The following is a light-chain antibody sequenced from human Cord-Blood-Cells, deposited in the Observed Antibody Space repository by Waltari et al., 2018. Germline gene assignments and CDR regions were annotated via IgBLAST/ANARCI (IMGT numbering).Light chain of an antibody. Sequence: SYELTQPPSVSVSPGQTASITCSGDKLGDKYACWYQQKPGQSPVLVIYQDSKRHSGIPERFSGSNSGSTATLTISGTQAMDEADYYCQAWDSSVVFGGGTKLTVL. CDR2: QDS. J-gene: IGLJ2*01. CDR3: QAWDSSVV. CDR1: KLGDKY. V-gene: IGLV3-1*01.